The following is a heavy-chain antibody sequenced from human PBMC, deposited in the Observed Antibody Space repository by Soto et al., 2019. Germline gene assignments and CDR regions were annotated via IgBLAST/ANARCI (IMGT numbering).Heavy chain of an antibody. D-gene: IGHD2-8*01. V-gene: IGHV3-48*02. J-gene: IGHJ5*02. CDR2: ISFGSTTI. CDR3: ARDNGMAGSFDP. CDR1: GFTFSSYS. Sequence: EVQVVESGGGLAQPGGSLRLSCAASGFTFSSYSMNWVRQVPGKGLEWIAYISFGSTTIYYADSVRGRVTISRDNAKNSVYLQMNSLRDEDTAVYYCARDNGMAGSFDPWGQGTLVIVSS.